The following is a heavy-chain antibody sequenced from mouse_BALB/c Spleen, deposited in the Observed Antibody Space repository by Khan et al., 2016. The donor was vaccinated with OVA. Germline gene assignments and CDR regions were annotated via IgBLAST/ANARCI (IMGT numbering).Heavy chain of an antibody. D-gene: IGHD2-1*01. CDR3: ARYYGNYGWYFDV. J-gene: IGHJ1*01. Sequence: QVRLKESGPGLVAPSQSLSITCTVSGFSLTSYGVHWVRQPPGKGLEWLGVIWTGGSTNYNSALMSRLSISKDNSKSQVFLKVNSLQTDDTAMYYCARYYGNYGWYFDVWGAGTTVTVSS. CDR2: IWTGGST. V-gene: IGHV2-9*02. CDR1: GFSLTSYG.